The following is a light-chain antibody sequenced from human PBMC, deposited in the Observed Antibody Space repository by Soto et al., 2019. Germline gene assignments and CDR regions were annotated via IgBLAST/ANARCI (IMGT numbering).Light chain of an antibody. CDR2: SAS. Sequence: EIVMTQSPATLSVSPGESATLSCRASQTVRSNLAWFQQRPGQAPRLLVYSASTRAAAIPARFRGTGSGTEFTLTITSLQSEDFAVYSCQHYNDWPYTFGQGTKLEI. CDR3: QHYNDWPYT. J-gene: IGKJ2*01. CDR1: QTVRSN. V-gene: IGKV3-15*01.